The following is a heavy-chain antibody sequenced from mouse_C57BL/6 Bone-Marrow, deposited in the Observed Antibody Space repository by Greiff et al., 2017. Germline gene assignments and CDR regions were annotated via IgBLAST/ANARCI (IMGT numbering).Heavy chain of an antibody. J-gene: IGHJ3*01. CDR2: IDPENGDT. CDR1: GFNIKDDY. V-gene: IGHV14-4*01. Sequence: EVKLQESGAELVRPGASVKLSCTASGFNIKDDYMHWVKQRPEQGLEWIGWIDPENGDTEYASKFQGKATITADTSSNTAYLQLSSLTSEDTAVYYCTTDYVWFAYWGQGTLVTVSA. CDR3: TTDYVWFAY. D-gene: IGHD1-1*02.